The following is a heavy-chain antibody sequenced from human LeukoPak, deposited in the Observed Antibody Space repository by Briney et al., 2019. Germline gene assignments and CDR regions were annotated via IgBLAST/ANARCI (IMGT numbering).Heavy chain of an antibody. CDR3: ARESWQQLVFDDACDI. CDR2: INPSGGGT. Sequence: GASVTVSFKASGYTFTSYYMHWVRQAPGQGLEWMGIINPSGGGTSYAQKFQGRVTMTRDMDTSTVYMELRSLRPEDTAVYYCARESWQQLVFDDACDIWGQGTMVTVSS. J-gene: IGHJ3*02. V-gene: IGHV1-46*01. D-gene: IGHD6-13*01. CDR1: GYTFTSYY.